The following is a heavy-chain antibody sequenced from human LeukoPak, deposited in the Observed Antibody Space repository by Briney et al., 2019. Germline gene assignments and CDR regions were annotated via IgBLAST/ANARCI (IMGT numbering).Heavy chain of an antibody. CDR2: FDPEDGET. CDR1: GYTLTELS. J-gene: IGHJ6*02. D-gene: IGHD3-10*01. CDR3: ANLWFGELLRGYYYYGMDV. V-gene: IGHV1-24*01. Sequence: ASVKVSCKVSGYTLTELSMHWVRQAPGKGLEWMGGFDPEDGETIYAQKFQGRVTMTEDTSTDTAYMELSSLRSEDTAVYYCANLWFGELLRGYYYYGMDVWGQGTTVTVSS.